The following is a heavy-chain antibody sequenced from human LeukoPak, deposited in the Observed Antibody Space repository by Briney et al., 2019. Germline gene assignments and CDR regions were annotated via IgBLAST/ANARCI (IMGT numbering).Heavy chain of an antibody. CDR2: FDPEDGET. CDR3: ATDDILTGFSF. D-gene: IGHD3-9*01. V-gene: IGHV1-24*01. CDR1: GYTLTELS. Sequence: ASVKVSCKVSGYTLTELSMHWVRQAPGKGLEWMGGFDPEDGETIYAQKFQGRVTMTEYTSTGTAYMELNNLRSEDTAVYYCATDDILTGFSFWGQGTLVTVSS. J-gene: IGHJ4*02.